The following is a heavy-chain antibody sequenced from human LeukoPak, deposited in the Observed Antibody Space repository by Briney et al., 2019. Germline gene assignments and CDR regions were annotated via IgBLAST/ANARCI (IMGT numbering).Heavy chain of an antibody. CDR1: GFTFSSYS. Sequence: PGGSLRLSCAASGFTFSSYSMNWVRQAPGKGLEWVAFIRYDGSNKYYADSVKGRFTISRDNSKNTLYLQMNSLRAEDTAVYYCANGYCSSTSCYGGFDYWGQGTLVTVSS. CDR3: ANGYCSSTSCYGGFDY. V-gene: IGHV3-30*02. CDR2: IRYDGSNK. J-gene: IGHJ4*02. D-gene: IGHD2-2*03.